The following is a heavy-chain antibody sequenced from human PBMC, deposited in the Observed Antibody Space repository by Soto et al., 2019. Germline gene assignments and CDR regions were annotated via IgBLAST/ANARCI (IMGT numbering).Heavy chain of an antibody. D-gene: IGHD6-19*01. V-gene: IGHV1-18*01. CDR2: ISFYNANT. CDR1: GDTVTNYG. J-gene: IGHJ4*02. CDR3: ASATSIAVAGKEK. Sequence: QVQLVQSGGEVKKPGASVKVSCKASGDTVTNYGISWVRQAPGQGLEWMGWISFYNANTNYAQKPQGRVTLTTDTSTSTGYMELRSLRSDDTAVYYCASATSIAVAGKEKWGQGTLVTVSS.